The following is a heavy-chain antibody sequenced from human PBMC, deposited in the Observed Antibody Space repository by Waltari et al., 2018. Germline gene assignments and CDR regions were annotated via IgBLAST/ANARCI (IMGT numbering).Heavy chain of an antibody. D-gene: IGHD6-19*01. CDR2: INHRGST. V-gene: IGHV4-34*01. CDR1: GGSFSDYY. CDR3: ARGRVRASIAVAGAFDY. Sequence: QVQLQQWGAGLLNPSETLSLTCAVYGGSFSDYYWSWIRQPPGKGLEWIGEINHRGSTNYSPSLKSRVTISVDTSKNQFSLKLTSGTAADTAVYYCARGRVRASIAVAGAFDYWGQGTLVIVSS. J-gene: IGHJ4*02.